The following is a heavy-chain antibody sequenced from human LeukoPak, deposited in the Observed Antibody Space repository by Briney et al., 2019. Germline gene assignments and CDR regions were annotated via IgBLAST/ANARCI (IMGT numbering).Heavy chain of an antibody. J-gene: IGHJ3*02. Sequence: PGGSLRLSCAASGFTFSNYAMSWVRQAPGKGLEWVSAISGSGLRTYYADSVKGRFTISRDISKNTLYLQMDSLRAEDTAVYSCAKDRVSMIVVVAFDILGQGTMVTVSS. CDR1: GFTFSNYA. D-gene: IGHD3-22*01. V-gene: IGHV3-23*01. CDR2: ISGSGLRT. CDR3: AKDRVSMIVVVAFDI.